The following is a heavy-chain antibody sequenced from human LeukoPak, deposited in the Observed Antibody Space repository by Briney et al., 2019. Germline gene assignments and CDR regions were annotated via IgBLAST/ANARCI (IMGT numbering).Heavy chain of an antibody. CDR1: GGSISSYY. D-gene: IGHD3-22*01. CDR3: ARSYDSSGYCPFDY. V-gene: IGHV4-59*01. Sequence: SETLSLTCTVSGGSISSYYWSWIRQPPGKGLEWIGYIYYSGSTNYNPSLKSRVTISVDTSKNQFSLKLSSVTAADTAVYYCARSYDSSGYCPFDYWGQGTLVTVSS. J-gene: IGHJ4*02. CDR2: IYYSGST.